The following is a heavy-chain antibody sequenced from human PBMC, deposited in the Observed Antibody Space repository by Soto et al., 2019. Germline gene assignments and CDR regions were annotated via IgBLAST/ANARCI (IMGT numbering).Heavy chain of an antibody. V-gene: IGHV1-69*12. D-gene: IGHD6-13*01. CDR3: ARGLSSRWPYYYYYYGMDV. CDR2: IIPIFGTA. Sequence: QVQLVQSGAEVKKPGSSVKVSCKASGGTFSSYAISWVRQVPGQGLEWMGGIIPIFGTANYAQKFQGRVTITADESTSTAYMELSSMRPEDTAVYYCARGLSSRWPYYYYYYGMDVWGQGTTVTVSS. CDR1: GGTFSSYA. J-gene: IGHJ6*02.